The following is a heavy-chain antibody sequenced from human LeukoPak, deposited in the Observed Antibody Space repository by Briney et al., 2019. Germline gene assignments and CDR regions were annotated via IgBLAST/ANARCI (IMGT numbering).Heavy chain of an antibody. Sequence: PSETLSHTCGVYGGSFSGYYCSWIRQPPGKGLEWIGEINHSGSTNYNPSLKSRVTISVDTSKNQFSLKLSSVTAADTAVYYCARGSDGIGYWGQGTLVTVSS. CDR3: ARGSDGIGY. V-gene: IGHV4-34*01. J-gene: IGHJ4*02. CDR1: GGSFSGYY. D-gene: IGHD1-14*01. CDR2: INHSGST.